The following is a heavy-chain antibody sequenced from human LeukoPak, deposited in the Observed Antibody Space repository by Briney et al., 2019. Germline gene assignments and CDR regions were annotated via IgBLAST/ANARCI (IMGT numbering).Heavy chain of an antibody. D-gene: IGHD2-2*01. CDR3: ARPDCSSTNCYEFDY. J-gene: IGHJ4*02. V-gene: IGHV3-11*04. CDR1: GFNFSDYS. CDR2: ISSSGRTK. Sequence: PGGSLRLSCAASGFNFSDYSMSWFRQAPGQGLEWVSFISSSGRTKYYADSVKGRFTISRDNAKNSLYLQMNSLRAEDTAVYYCARPDCSSTNCYEFDYWGQGTLVTVSS.